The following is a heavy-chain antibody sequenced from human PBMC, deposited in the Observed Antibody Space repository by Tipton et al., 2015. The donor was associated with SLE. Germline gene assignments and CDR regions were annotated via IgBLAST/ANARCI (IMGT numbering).Heavy chain of an antibody. Sequence: SLRLSCSISDDSILTHYWSWIRQSPGKGLEWVAKIKQDESEKSYVGSVMGRFTISKDNAKNSLYLQMNSLRVEDTAVYYCARTSTLGCGSASCYLGYYYGMDVWGQGTTVTVSS. CDR3: ARTSTLGCGSASCYLGYYYGMDV. CDR1: DSILTHY. J-gene: IGHJ6*02. CDR2: IKQDESEK. D-gene: IGHD2-2*01. V-gene: IGHV3-7*01.